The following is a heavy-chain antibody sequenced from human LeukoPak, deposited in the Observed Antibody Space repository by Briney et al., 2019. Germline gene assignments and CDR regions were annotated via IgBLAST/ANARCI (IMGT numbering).Heavy chain of an antibody. Sequence: SETLSLTCTVSGGSISSVIYSWSWIRQPAGKGLEWIGYIYYSGSTNYNPSLKSRVTISVDTSKNQFSLKLSSVTAADTAVYYCARCRVRGVITYFDYWGQGTLVTVSS. D-gene: IGHD3-10*01. J-gene: IGHJ4*02. CDR2: IYYSGST. CDR3: ARCRVRGVITYFDY. CDR1: GGSISSVIYS. V-gene: IGHV4-61*10.